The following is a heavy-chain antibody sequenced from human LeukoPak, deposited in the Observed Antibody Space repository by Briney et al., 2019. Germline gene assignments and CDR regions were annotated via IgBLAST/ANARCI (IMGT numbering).Heavy chain of an antibody. CDR3: AKDHSTTWLGSFNY. CDR2: IRDGDGRT. J-gene: IGHJ4*02. D-gene: IGHD2-2*01. CDR1: GFTFYDYA. Sequence: GGSLRLSCAASGFTFYDYAMSWVRQPPGKGLEWVSLIRDGDGRTHYADSVKGRFTISRDNSKKMVYLQMSGLRADDTAVYYCAKDHSTTWLGSFNYWGQGTLVTVSS. V-gene: IGHV3-23*01.